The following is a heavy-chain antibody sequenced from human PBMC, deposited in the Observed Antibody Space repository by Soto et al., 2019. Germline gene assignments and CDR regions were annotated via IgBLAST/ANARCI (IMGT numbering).Heavy chain of an antibody. V-gene: IGHV1-69*12. CDR3: ASQDSSGFQWYFDL. D-gene: IGHD3-22*01. J-gene: IGHJ2*01. CDR2: IIPIFGTA. Sequence: QVQLVQSGAEVKKPGSSVKVSCKASGGTFSSYAISWVRQAPGQGLEWMGGIIPIFGTANYAQKFQGRVMITADESTSTAYRELSSLRSEDTAVYYCASQDSSGFQWYFDLWGRGTLVTVSS. CDR1: GGTFSSYA.